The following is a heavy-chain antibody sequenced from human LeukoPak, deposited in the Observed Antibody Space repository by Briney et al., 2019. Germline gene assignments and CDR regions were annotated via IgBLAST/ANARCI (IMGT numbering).Heavy chain of an antibody. CDR2: INHDGAT. V-gene: IGHV4-34*01. J-gene: IGHJ5*01. CDR3: ARGSPKHDS. CDR1: GGSFSGYY. Sequence: SETLSLTCAVYGGSFSGYYWSWIRQPPGKGLEWIGEINHDGATNYNPSLKSRLTMSVDTSKNQFSLKLKSVTAADTAVYYCARGSPKHDSWGQGTLVTVSS.